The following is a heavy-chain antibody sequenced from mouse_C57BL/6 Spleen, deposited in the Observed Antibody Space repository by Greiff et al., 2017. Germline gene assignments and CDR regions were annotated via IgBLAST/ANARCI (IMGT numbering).Heavy chain of an antibody. CDR2: IDPEDGET. CDR3: ARGATPFDY. J-gene: IGHJ2*01. CDR1: GFNIKDYY. Sequence: EVQLQQSGAELVKPGASVKLSCTASGFNIKDYYMHWVKQRTEQGLEWIGRIDPEDGETKYAPQFQGKATITADTSSNTAYLQLSSLTSEDTAVYYCARGATPFDYWGQGTTLTVSS. D-gene: IGHD3-1*01. V-gene: IGHV14-2*01.